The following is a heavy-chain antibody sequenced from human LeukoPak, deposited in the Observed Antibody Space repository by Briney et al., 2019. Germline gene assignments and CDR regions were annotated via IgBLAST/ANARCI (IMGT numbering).Heavy chain of an antibody. V-gene: IGHV3-21*01. CDR1: GFTFHTYV. CDR2: IGSSSSFM. Sequence: PGGSLRLSCAASGFTFHTYVMKWVRQAPGKGLEWASSIGSSSSFMYYADSVRGRFTISRDNAKNSLYLQMNSLRAEDAAVYYCAREDYSSGNPTIDNWGQGTLVTVSS. J-gene: IGHJ4*02. D-gene: IGHD3-10*01. CDR3: AREDYSSGNPTIDN.